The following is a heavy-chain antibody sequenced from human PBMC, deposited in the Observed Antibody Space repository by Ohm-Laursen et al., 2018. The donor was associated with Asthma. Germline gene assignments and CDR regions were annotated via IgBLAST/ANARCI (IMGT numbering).Heavy chain of an antibody. D-gene: IGHD1-26*01. Sequence: LSLTCAASGYTFSRYSIHWVRQFPGKGLEWVASISTASTFIYYADSVRGRFTTSRDNAKNSVYLQMNSLRAEDTALYYCARIGPEWELPGREYSLHHWGEGTLVTASS. J-gene: IGHJ1*01. V-gene: IGHV3-21*01. CDR3: ARIGPEWELPGREYSLHH. CDR2: ISTASTFI. CDR1: GYTFSRYS.